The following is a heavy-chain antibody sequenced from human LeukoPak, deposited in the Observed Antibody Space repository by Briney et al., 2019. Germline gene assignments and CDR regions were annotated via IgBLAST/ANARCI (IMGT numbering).Heavy chain of an antibody. D-gene: IGHD6-13*01. V-gene: IGHV4-4*02. CDR2: IYHSGST. Sequence: SQTLSLTCAVSGGSISSSNWWSWVRQPPGKGLEWIGEIYHSGSTNYNPSLKSRVTISVDKSKNQFSLKLSSVTAADTAVYYCARDSGYSSSWYFGYYYGMDVWGQGTTVTVSS. CDR1: GGSISSSNW. CDR3: ARDSGYSSSWYFGYYYGMDV. J-gene: IGHJ6*02.